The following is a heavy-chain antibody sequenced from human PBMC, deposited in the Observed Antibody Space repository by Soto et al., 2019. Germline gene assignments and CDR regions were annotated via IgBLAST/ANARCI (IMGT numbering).Heavy chain of an antibody. CDR2: ISYDGSNK. J-gene: IGHJ6*02. Sequence: GGSLRLSCAASGFTFSSYGMHWVRQAPGKGLEWVAVISYDGSNKYYADSVKGRFTISRDNSKNTLYLQMNSLRVEDTAVYYCAKGGSSWYKQYYYYGMDVWGQGTTVTVSS. V-gene: IGHV3-30*18. D-gene: IGHD6-13*01. CDR1: GFTFSSYG. CDR3: AKGGSSWYKQYYYYGMDV.